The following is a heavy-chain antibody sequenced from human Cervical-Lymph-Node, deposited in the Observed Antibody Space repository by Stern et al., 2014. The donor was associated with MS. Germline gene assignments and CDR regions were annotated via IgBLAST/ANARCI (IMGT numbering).Heavy chain of an antibody. CDR3: ARSFRRYYDSSGYPDALDM. Sequence: VQLVESGAEVKKPGASVKVYCKASGDTFINHAFTWVRQAPGQGLEWIGGIIPMSDTEKYAQKFTGRVTIYADAFKNTVYMELSSLRSEDTAMFYCARSFRRYYDSSGYPDALDMWGQGTMVTVSS. CDR1: GDTFINHA. CDR2: IIPMSDTE. D-gene: IGHD3-22*01. V-gene: IGHV1-69*01. J-gene: IGHJ3*02.